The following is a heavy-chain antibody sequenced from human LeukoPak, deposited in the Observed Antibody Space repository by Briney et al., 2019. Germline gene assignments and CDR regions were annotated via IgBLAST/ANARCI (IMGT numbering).Heavy chain of an antibody. CDR3: AKANTRLFGVVIISDYYYMDV. CDR1: GFTFSSFA. CDR2: ISYDGSAK. J-gene: IGHJ6*03. Sequence: PGRSLRLSCAASGFTFSSFAMHWLRQAPGKGPEWAAVISYDGSAKYYADSVRGRFTISRDNAKNTVYLQMNSLRAEDTAVYYCAKANTRLFGVVIISDYYYMDVWGKGTTVTVSS. D-gene: IGHD3-3*01. V-gene: IGHV3-30*18.